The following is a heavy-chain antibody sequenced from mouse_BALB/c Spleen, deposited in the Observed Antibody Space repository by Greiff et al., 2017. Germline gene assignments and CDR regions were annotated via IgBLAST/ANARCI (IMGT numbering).Heavy chain of an antibody. CDR2: IYPGSGNT. V-gene: IGHV1-84*02. D-gene: IGHD1-1*01. CDR1: GYTFTDYY. J-gene: IGHJ2*01. CDR3: ARGHYGSPYYFDY. Sequence: VQLVESGPELVRPGASVKISCKASGYTFTDYYINWVKQKPGQGLEWIGWIYPGSGNTKYNEKFKGKATLTVDTSSSTAYMQLSSLTSEDTAVYFCARGHYGSPYYFDYWGQGTTLTVSS.